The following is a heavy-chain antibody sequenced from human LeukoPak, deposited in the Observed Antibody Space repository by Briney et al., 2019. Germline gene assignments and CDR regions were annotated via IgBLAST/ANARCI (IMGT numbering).Heavy chain of an antibody. V-gene: IGHV5-51*01. CDR3: ARRGALHGYSYGSYCYGMDV. CDR2: IYPGDSDT. J-gene: IGHJ6*02. Sequence: GESLKISCKGSGYSFTSYWIGWVRQMPGKGLEWMGIIYPGDSDTRYSPSFQGQVTISADKSISTAYLQWSSLKASDTAMYYCARRGALHGYSYGSYCYGMDVWGQGTTVTVSS. D-gene: IGHD5-18*01. CDR1: GYSFTSYW.